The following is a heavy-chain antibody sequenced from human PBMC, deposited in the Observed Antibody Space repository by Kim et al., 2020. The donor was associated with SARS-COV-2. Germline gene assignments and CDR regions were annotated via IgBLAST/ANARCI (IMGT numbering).Heavy chain of an antibody. CDR3: ARGSVHIDS. V-gene: IGHV4-61*01. CDR1: GGSVSDGNYY. CDR2: IYYSGYT. J-gene: IGHJ4*02. Sequence: ETLSLTCTVSGGSVSDGNYYWSWLRQPPGKGLEWIGHIYYSGYTKYKSSLRDRVNISLGSAKTQFSLRLHSVTASDTAVYYCARGSVHIDSWGQGTLVSVSS.